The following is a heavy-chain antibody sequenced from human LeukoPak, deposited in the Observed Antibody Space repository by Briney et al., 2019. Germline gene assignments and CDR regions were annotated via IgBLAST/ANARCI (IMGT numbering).Heavy chain of an antibody. V-gene: IGHV4-39*07. CDR2: IYYSGST. D-gene: IGHD2-15*01. CDR1: GGSISSSSYY. CDR3: ATTLGYCGGGSCHN. Sequence: SETLSLTCTVSGGSISSSSYYWGWIRQPPGKGLEWIGSIYYSGSTYYNPSLKSRVTISIDTSKSQFSLKLSSVTAADTAVYYCATTLGYCGGGSCHNWGQGTLVTVSS. J-gene: IGHJ4*02.